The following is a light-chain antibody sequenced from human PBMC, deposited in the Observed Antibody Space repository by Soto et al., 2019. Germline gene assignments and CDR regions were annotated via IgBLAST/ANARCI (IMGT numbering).Light chain of an antibody. V-gene: IGLV2-23*01. CDR1: SSDVGSYNL. J-gene: IGLJ2*01. CDR2: EGS. CDR3: CSYAGSNTFV. Sequence: QSALTQPASVSGSPGQSITISCTGTSSDVGSYNLVSWYQQHPGKAPKLMIYEGSKRPSGVSNRFSGSKSGNTAPLTIAGRQADDEADYYCCSYAGSNTFVFGGGTKLTVL.